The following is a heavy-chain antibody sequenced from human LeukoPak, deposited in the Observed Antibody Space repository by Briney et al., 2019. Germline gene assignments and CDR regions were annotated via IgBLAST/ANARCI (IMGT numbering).Heavy chain of an antibody. D-gene: IGHD4-17*01. CDR3: ARDRLVTTGYYFDY. Sequence: PSQTLSLTCTVSGGSISSGSYYWSWIRQPAGKGLEWIGRIYTSGSTNYNPSLRSRVTISVDTSKNQFSLKLSSVTAADTAVYYCARDRLVTTGYYFDYWGQGTLVTVSS. J-gene: IGHJ4*02. CDR2: IYTSGST. V-gene: IGHV4-61*02. CDR1: GGSISSGSYY.